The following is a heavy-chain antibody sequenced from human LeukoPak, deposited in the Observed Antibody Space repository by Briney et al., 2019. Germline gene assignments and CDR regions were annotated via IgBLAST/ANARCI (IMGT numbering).Heavy chain of an antibody. CDR1: GGSISSGGYS. D-gene: IGHD4-11*01. CDR3: ARATEKIYDY. V-gene: IGHV4-30-2*01. CDR2: IYRSGST. Sequence: SETLSLTCAVSGGSISSGGYSWSWIRQPPGKGLEWIGYIYRSGSTYYNPSLKSRVTISVDRSKNQFSLKLSSVTAADTAVYYCARATEKIYDYWGQGTLVTVSS. J-gene: IGHJ4*02.